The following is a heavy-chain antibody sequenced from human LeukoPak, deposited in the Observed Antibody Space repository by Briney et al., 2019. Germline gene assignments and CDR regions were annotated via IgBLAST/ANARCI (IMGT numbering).Heavy chain of an antibody. V-gene: IGHV3-7*01. J-gene: IGHJ5*02. CDR2: IKQDGSEK. Sequence: GGSLRLSCAASGFTFSSYWMRWVRQAPGKGLEWVASIKQDGSEKYCVDSVKGRFTISRDNANNSLYLQMNSLRADDTAVYYCARDIGPRKAAPPGWFDPWGQGALVTVSS. CDR3: ARDIGPRKAAPPGWFDP. D-gene: IGHD6-6*01. CDR1: GFTFSSYW.